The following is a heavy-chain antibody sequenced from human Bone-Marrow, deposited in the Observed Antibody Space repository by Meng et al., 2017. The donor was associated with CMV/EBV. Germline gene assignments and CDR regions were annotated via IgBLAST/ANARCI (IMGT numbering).Heavy chain of an antibody. CDR2: IYHSGST. V-gene: IGHV4-38-2*02. Sequence: ESLKISCTVSGYSISSGYYWGWIRQPPGKGLEWIGSIYHSGSTYYNPSLKSRVTISVDTSKNQFSLKLSSVTAADTAVYYCAGTAMVSDYWGQGTLVTVSS. J-gene: IGHJ4*02. CDR1: GYSISSGYY. CDR3: AGTAMVSDY. D-gene: IGHD5-18*01.